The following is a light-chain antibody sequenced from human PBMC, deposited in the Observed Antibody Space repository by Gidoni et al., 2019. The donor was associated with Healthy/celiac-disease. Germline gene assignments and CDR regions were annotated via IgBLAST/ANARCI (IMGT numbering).Light chain of an antibody. CDR3: QQRSNWPLT. J-gene: IGKJ4*01. V-gene: IGKV3-11*01. CDR2: DAS. Sequence: DIVLTQSPATLSLSPGERATLSCRASQSVSSYLAWYQQKPGQAPRLLIYDASNRATGIPARFSGSGSGTDFTLTISSREPEDFAVYYCQQRSNWPLTFXGXTKVEIK. CDR1: QSVSSY.